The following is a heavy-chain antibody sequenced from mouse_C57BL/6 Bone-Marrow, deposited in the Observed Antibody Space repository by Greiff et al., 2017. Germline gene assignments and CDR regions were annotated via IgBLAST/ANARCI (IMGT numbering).Heavy chain of an antibody. CDR1: GYSFTSYY. CDR3: AREGESSYNY. Sequence: QVQLKQSGPELVKPGASVKISCKASGYSFTSYYIHWVKQRPGQGLEWIGWIYPGSGNTKYNEKFKGKATLTADTSSSTAYMQLSSLTSEDSAVYYCAREGESSYNYWGQGTTLTVSS. V-gene: IGHV1-66*01. D-gene: IGHD1-1*01. CDR2: IYPGSGNT. J-gene: IGHJ2*01.